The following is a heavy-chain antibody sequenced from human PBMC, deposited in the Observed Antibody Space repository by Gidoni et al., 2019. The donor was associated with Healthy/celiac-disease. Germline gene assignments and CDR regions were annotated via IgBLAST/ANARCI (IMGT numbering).Heavy chain of an antibody. Sequence: EVQLVESGGGLVQPGGSLILSCAASEFPFSSYSMNWLRQAPGKGLEWVSYISSSSSTIYYADSVKGRFTISRDNAKNSLYLQMNSLRAEDTAVYYCARDRPGGYGSGMDWGQGTLVTVSS. CDR2: ISSSSSTI. J-gene: IGHJ4*02. V-gene: IGHV3-48*01. CDR1: EFPFSSYS. CDR3: ARDRPGGYGSGMD. D-gene: IGHD3-10*01.